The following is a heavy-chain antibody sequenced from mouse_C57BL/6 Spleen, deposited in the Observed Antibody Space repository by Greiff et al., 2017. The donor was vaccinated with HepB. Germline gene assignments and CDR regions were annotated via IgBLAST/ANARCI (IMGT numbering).Heavy chain of an antibody. V-gene: IGHV1-53*01. D-gene: IGHD2-4*01. J-gene: IGHJ3*01. CDR2: INPSNGGT. Sequence: QVQLQQPGTELVKPGASVKLSCKASGYTFTSYWMHWVKQRPGQGLEWIGNINPSNGGTNYNEKFKSKATLPVDKTSSTAYMQRSRLTSEDSAVYDCARWGPFYYEYDGGARWGQGTLVTGSA. CDR1: GYTFTSYW. CDR3: ARWGPFYYEYDGGAR.